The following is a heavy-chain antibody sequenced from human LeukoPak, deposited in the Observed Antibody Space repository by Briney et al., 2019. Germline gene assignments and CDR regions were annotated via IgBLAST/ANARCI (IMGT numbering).Heavy chain of an antibody. V-gene: IGHV3-48*04. CDR1: GFTFSSYS. CDR2: ISSSGSTI. CDR3: AREDAYLSLSDAFDI. J-gene: IGHJ3*02. D-gene: IGHD3-16*01. Sequence: GGSLRLSCAASGFTFSSYSMNWVRQAPGKGLEWVSYISSSGSTIYYADSVKGRFTISRDNAKNSLYLQMNSLRAEDTAVYYCAREDAYLSLSDAFDIWGQGTMVTVSS.